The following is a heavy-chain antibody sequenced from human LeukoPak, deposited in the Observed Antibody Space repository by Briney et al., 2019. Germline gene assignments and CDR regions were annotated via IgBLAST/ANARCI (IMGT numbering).Heavy chain of an antibody. CDR1: GFTFSSYA. CDR3: ARGSYGSSWDFDY. J-gene: IGHJ4*02. D-gene: IGHD6-13*01. CDR2: ISGSGGST. V-gene: IGHV3-23*01. Sequence: PGGSLRLSCAASGFTFSSYAMSWVRQAPGKGLEWVSVISGSGGSTYYADSVKGRFTISRDNSKNTLYLQMNSLRAEDTAVYYCARGSYGSSWDFDYWGQGTLVTVSS.